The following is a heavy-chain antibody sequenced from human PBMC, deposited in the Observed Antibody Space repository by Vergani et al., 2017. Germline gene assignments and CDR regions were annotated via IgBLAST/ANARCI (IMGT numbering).Heavy chain of an antibody. CDR3: AEVRGYYYGSGSYGARFDP. CDR2: INHSGST. J-gene: IGHJ5*02. Sequence: QVQLQQWGAGLLKPSETLSLTCAVYGGSFSGYYWSWIRQPPGKGLEWIGEINHSGSTNYNPSLKSRVTISVDTSKNQFSLKLSSVTAADTAVYYCAEVRGYYYGSGSYGARFDPWGQGTLVTVSS. D-gene: IGHD3-10*01. CDR1: GGSFSGYY. V-gene: IGHV4-34*01.